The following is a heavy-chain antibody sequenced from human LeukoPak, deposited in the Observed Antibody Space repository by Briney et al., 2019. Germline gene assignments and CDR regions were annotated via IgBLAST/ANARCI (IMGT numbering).Heavy chain of an antibody. Sequence: PGGSLRLSCGASGFTFSSYSMNWVRQAPGKGLEWVSYISSSSSTIYYADSVKGRVTVSRDNAKNSLYLQMNSLRDEDTAVYCCARQPRPSGLAQGFDIWGQGTMVTVSS. V-gene: IGHV3-48*02. CDR2: ISSSSSTI. D-gene: IGHD1-1*01. CDR1: GFTFSSYS. J-gene: IGHJ3*02. CDR3: ARQPRPSGLAQGFDI.